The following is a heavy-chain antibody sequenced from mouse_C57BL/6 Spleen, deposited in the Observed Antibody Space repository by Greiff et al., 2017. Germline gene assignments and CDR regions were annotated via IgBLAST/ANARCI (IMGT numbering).Heavy chain of an antibody. CDR1: GYTFTSYT. Sequence: VHLVESGAELARPGASVKMSCKASGYTFTSYTMHWVKQRPGQGLEWIGYINPSSGYTKYNQKFKDKATLTADKSSSTAYMQLSSLTSEDSAVYYCALTGTFDYWGQGTTLTVSS. CDR2: INPSSGYT. V-gene: IGHV1-4*01. D-gene: IGHD4-1*01. CDR3: ALTGTFDY. J-gene: IGHJ2*01.